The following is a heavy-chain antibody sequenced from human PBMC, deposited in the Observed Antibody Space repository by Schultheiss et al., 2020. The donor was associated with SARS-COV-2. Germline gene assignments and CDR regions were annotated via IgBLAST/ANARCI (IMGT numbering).Heavy chain of an antibody. CDR2: ISGSGGST. V-gene: IGHV3-23*01. J-gene: IGHJ4*02. Sequence: GESLKISCAASGFTFSSYAMSWVRQAPGKGLEWVSAISGSGGSTYYADSVKGRFTISRDNSKNTLYLQMNSLRAEDTAVYYCAKDRGPPYYYDSSGYFLDYWGQGTLVTVSS. CDR3: AKDRGPPYYYDSSGYFLDY. D-gene: IGHD3-22*01. CDR1: GFTFSSYA.